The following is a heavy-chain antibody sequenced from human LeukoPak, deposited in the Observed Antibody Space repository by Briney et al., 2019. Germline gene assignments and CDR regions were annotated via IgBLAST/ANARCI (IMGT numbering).Heavy chain of an antibody. D-gene: IGHD5-18*01. V-gene: IGHV3-21*01. CDR3: ARLVWDTTMADGDIDS. Sequence: GGSLRLSCAASGFTFSSYSMNWVRQAPGKGLEWVSSISSASTYIYYADSVKGRFTISRDNAKNSLYLQMNSLRAEDTAMYYCARLVWDTTMADGDIDSWGQGALLIVSS. CDR1: GFTFSSYS. CDR2: ISSASTYI. J-gene: IGHJ4*02.